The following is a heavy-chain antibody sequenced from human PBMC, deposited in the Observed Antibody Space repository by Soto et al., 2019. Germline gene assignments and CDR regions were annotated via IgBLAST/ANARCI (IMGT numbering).Heavy chain of an antibody. CDR3: PKYYPGSASFPQGWFDP. V-gene: IGHV4-31*02. J-gene: IGHJ5*02. D-gene: IGHD3-10*01. CDR1: GSPINRGDYF. CDR2: ISYSRST. Sequence: LGLAFTVSGSPINRGDYFWTLIRRHSGKGLEWIGYISYSRSTYYNPSLKSRVTISLDTSKNQFSLKLSSVAAADTALYYCPKYYPGSASFPQGWFDPCGPGTLVTVSS.